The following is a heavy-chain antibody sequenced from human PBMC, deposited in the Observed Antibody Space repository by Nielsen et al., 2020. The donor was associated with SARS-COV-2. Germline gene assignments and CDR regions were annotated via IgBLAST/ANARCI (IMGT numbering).Heavy chain of an antibody. CDR1: GFTLSSYW. J-gene: IGHJ5*02. CDR3: ARDLGGWIAVAGTCWFDP. Sequence: GESLKISCEVSGFTLSSYWMSWVRQAPGKGLEWVANIKQDGSEKYYVDSVKGRFTISRDNAKNSLYLQMNSLRAEDTAVYYCARDLGGWIAVAGTCWFDPWGQGTLVTVSS. D-gene: IGHD6-19*01. V-gene: IGHV3-7*03. CDR2: IKQDGSEK.